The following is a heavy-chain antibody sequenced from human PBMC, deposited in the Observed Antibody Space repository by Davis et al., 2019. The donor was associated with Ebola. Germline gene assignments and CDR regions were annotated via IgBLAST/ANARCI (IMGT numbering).Heavy chain of an antibody. CDR3: AKGVAALYYYYGMDV. D-gene: IGHD2-15*01. CDR1: GFSFSSHW. Sequence: PGGSLRLSCAASGFSFSSHWMSWVRQAPGKGLEWVANIKPDGTFRDYLAAVRGRFTISRDNAQNSLDLQMNTLRAEDSAVYYCAKGVAALYYYYGMDVWGQGTTVTVSS. J-gene: IGHJ6*02. CDR2: IKPDGTFR. V-gene: IGHV3-7*01.